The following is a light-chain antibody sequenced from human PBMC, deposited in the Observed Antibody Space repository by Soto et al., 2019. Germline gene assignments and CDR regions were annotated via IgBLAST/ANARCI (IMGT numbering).Light chain of an antibody. CDR2: GAS. Sequence: EIVMTQSPATLSVSPGERATLSCRVSQSVSSNLAWYQQKPGQAPRLLIYGASTRATGIPARFSGSGSGTEFTLTISSLQSEDFAVYYCQQYNNWRPTWTFGQGTKVEIK. V-gene: IGKV3-15*01. CDR1: QSVSSN. J-gene: IGKJ1*01. CDR3: QQYNNWRPTWT.